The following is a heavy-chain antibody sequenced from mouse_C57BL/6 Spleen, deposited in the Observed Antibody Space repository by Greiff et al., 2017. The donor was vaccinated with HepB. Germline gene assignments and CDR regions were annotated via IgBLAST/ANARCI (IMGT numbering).Heavy chain of an antibody. J-gene: IGHJ4*01. CDR3: ARSYYGSSYAMDY. Sequence: EVKVVESGGGLVKLGGSLKLSCAASGFTFSDYGMHWVRQAPEKGLEWVAYISSGSSTIYYADTVKGRFTISRDNAKNTLFLQMTSLRSEDTAMYYCARSYYGSSYAMDYWGQGTSVTVSS. D-gene: IGHD1-1*01. V-gene: IGHV5-17*01. CDR2: ISSGSSTI. CDR1: GFTFSDYG.